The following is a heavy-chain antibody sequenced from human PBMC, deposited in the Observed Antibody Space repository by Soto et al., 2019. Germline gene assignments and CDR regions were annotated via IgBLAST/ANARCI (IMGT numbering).Heavy chain of an antibody. Sequence: QVQLVESGGGVVQPGRSLRLSCAASGFIFSSHGMHWVRQAPGXGLXWVAGISYDGSNEYYPDSVKGRFTISRDNYKNTLFLQMNSLRTXXTXVXXXAXXXXXXXXXHFFDYWGQGTLVTVSS. CDR3: AXXXXXXXXXHFFDY. V-gene: IGHV3-30*03. J-gene: IGHJ4*02. CDR2: ISYDGSNE. CDR1: GFIFSSHG.